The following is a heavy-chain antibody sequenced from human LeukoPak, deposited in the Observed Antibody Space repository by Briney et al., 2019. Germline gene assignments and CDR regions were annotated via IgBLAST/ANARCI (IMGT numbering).Heavy chain of an antibody. CDR1: GYTFTDYY. CDR3: LRDLTYGGISSPDC. D-gene: IGHD4/OR15-4a*01. CDR2: INPNNGGT. J-gene: IGHJ4*02. Sequence: ASVKVSCKASGYTFTDYYMHWVRQAPGQGLEWMGWINPNNGGTTYAQKFQGRVTMTRDTSISTAYMELGRLTSDDTAMYFCLRDLTYGGISSPDCWGQGSLVTISS. V-gene: IGHV1-2*02.